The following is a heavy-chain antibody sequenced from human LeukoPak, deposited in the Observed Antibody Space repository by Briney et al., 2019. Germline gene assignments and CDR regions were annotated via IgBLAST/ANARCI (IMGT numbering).Heavy chain of an antibody. CDR2: INAYNGNT. CDR1: GYTFTYYV. D-gene: IGHD1-26*01. J-gene: IGHJ4*02. CDR3: ARGEKPYDY. V-gene: IGHV1-18*01. Sequence: GASVKVSCKTSGYTFTYYVISWVRQAPGQGLEWMGWINAYNGNTNDAQKFQGRVTMTTDTSTSTAYMELRSLRYDDTAVYYCARGEKPYDYWGQGTLVSVSS.